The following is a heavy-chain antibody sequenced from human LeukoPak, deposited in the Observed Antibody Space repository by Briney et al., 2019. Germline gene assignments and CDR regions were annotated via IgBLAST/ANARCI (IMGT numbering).Heavy chain of an antibody. Sequence: SETLSLTCTVSGASISSYFWTWIRQSLGKGLEWIGYISNIGSTNYNPSLKSRVTISGDTSKNQFSLKLNSVTAADTAVYYCTRDRSALDTWGQGTMVTVSS. J-gene: IGHJ3*01. CDR2: ISNIGST. D-gene: IGHD5-18*01. CDR1: GASISSYF. CDR3: TRDRSALDT. V-gene: IGHV4-59*01.